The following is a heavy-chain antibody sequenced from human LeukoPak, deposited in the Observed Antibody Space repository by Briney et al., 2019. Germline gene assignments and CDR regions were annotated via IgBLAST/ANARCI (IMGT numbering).Heavy chain of an antibody. J-gene: IGHJ4*02. V-gene: IGHV1-46*01. D-gene: IGHD3-16*02. CDR1: GYTFTSYG. Sequence: ASVKVSCKASGYTFTSYGISWVRQAPGQGLEWMGIINPVGGSTNYAQKFQGRVTMTRDTSARTVYMELSSLRSEDTAMYYCARDGVIPLDYWGQGTLVTVSS. CDR3: ARDGVIPLDY. CDR2: INPVGGST.